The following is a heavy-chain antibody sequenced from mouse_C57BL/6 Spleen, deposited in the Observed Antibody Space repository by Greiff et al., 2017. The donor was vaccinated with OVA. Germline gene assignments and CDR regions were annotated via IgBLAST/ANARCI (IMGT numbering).Heavy chain of an antibody. J-gene: IGHJ4*01. CDR2: ISDGGSYT. V-gene: IGHV5-4*01. CDR1: GFTFSSYA. Sequence: EVMLVESGGGLVKPGGSLKLSCAASGFTFSSYAMSWVRQTPEKRLEWVATISDGGSYTYYPDNVKGRFTISRDNAKNNLYLQMSHLKSEDTAMYYCARDRNWGAMDYWGQGTSVTVSS. D-gene: IGHD4-1*01. CDR3: ARDRNWGAMDY.